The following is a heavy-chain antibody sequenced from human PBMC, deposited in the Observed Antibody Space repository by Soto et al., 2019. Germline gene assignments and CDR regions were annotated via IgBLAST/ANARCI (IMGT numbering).Heavy chain of an antibody. CDR3: AKVRSGSRHLEY. Sequence: PSETLSLTCSVSGGSGSSGTYYWSFIRQPPGKALEWIGFIFDSGRTSYNPSLKSRIIISMDTPKNQFSLRLTSVTAADTAVYVCAKVRSGSRHLEYRGQGTLVTVSS. V-gene: IGHV4-61*01. CDR1: GGSGSSGTYY. J-gene: IGHJ4*02. CDR2: IFDSGRT. D-gene: IGHD1-26*01.